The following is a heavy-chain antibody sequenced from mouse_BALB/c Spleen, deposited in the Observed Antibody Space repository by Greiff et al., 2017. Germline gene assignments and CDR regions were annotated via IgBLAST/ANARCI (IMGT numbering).Heavy chain of an antibody. CDR1: GFTFSSYG. D-gene: IGHD2-4*01. J-gene: IGHJ3*01. V-gene: IGHV5-6*01. CDR3: ARRTMITFAY. CDR2: ISSGGSYT. Sequence: DVQLQESGGDLVKPGGSLKLSCAASGFTFSSYGMSWVRQTPDKRLEWVATISSGGSYTYYPDSVKGRFTISRDNAKNTLYLQMSSLKSEDTAMYYCARRTMITFAYWGQGTLVTVSA.